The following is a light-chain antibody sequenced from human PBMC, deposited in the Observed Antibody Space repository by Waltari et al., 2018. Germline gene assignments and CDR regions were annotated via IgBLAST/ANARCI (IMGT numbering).Light chain of an antibody. J-gene: IGKJ4*01. CDR1: QGITCH. CDR3: QQYHTLPLT. Sequence: DIQMTQSPSSLSASVGDRVTIACRASQGITCHLNWFQQKPGKAPKLLIYNANRLESGVPSRFSGSGSGTDFTLIISSLQPEDFGTYYCQQYHTLPLTFGGGTKVDIK. CDR2: NAN. V-gene: IGKV1-39*01.